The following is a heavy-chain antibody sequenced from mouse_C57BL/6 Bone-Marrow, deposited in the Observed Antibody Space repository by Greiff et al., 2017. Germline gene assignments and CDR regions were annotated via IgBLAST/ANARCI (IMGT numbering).Heavy chain of an antibody. CDR1: GYTFTSYW. V-gene: IGHV1-50*01. Sequence: QVQLQQPGAELVKPGASVKLSCKASGYTFTSYWMQWVKQRPGQGLEWISEIDPSDSYTNYNQKFKGKATLTVDTSSSTAYMQLSSLTSEDSAVYYCARFGYYEAYWGQGTLVTVSA. D-gene: IGHD2-3*01. CDR2: IDPSDSYT. CDR3: ARFGYYEAY. J-gene: IGHJ3*01.